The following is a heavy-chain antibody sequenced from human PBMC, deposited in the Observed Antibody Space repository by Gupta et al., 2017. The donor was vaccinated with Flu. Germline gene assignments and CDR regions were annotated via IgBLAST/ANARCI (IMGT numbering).Heavy chain of an antibody. J-gene: IGHJ6*02. Sequence: QVQLVQSGAEVKKPGASVKVSCKASGYTFTSYGISWVRQAPGQGLEWMGWISAYNGNTNYAQKLQGRVTMTTDTSTSTAYMELRSLRSDDTAVYYCARDDYGDYNYYYYGMDVWGQGTTVTVSS. D-gene: IGHD4-17*01. CDR1: GYTFTSYG. V-gene: IGHV1-18*01. CDR3: ARDDYGDYNYYYYGMDV. CDR2: ISAYNGNT.